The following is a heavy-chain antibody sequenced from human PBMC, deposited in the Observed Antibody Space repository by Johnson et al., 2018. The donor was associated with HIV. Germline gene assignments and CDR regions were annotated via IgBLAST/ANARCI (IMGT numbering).Heavy chain of an antibody. J-gene: IGHJ3*02. V-gene: IGHV3-11*04. CDR3: ARAINDAFDI. CDR2: IPSSCTSS. CDR1: GFTFSDYY. Sequence: QVQLVESGGGLVKPGGSLRLSCAASGFTFSDYYMIWIRQAPGKGLEWLSYIPSSCTSSYYADSVKGRLTISRDNAKNSLYLQMNSLRAEETAVYFCARAINDAFDIWGQGTMVTVSP.